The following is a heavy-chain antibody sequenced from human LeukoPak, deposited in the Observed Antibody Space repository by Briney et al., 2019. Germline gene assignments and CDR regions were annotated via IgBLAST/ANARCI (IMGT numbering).Heavy chain of an antibody. CDR1: GYTFTSYY. D-gene: IGHD3-10*01. CDR3: ARDRFGEFYYFDY. V-gene: IGHV1-46*01. CDR2: INPSGGST. J-gene: IGHJ4*02. Sequence: ASVKVSCKASGYTFTSYYMHWVRQAPGQGLEWMGIINPSGGSTSYAQKFQGRVTMTRDMSTSTVYMELSSLRSEDTAVYYCARDRFGEFYYFDYWGQGTLVTVS.